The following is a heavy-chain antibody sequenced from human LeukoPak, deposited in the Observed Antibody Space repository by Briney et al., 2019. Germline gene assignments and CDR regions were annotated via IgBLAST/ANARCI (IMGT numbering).Heavy chain of an antibody. D-gene: IGHD2-2*01. CDR1: GYTFTSYG. CDR2: VSAYNGNT. V-gene: IGHV1-18*01. Sequence: ASVKVSCKASGYTFTSYGINWVRQAPGQGLEWMGWVSAYNGNTNYSQKLQGRVTMTTDTSTSTPYMELRSLRSDDTAVYYCARSGCSSTSCYGWFDPWGQGTLVTVSS. CDR3: ARSGCSSTSCYGWFDP. J-gene: IGHJ5*02.